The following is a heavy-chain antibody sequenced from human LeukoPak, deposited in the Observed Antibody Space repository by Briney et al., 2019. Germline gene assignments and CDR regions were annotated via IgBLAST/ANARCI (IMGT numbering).Heavy chain of an antibody. CDR3: ARNRRAKGYGMDV. J-gene: IGHJ6*02. V-gene: IGHV4-39*07. Sequence: SETLSLTCTVSGGSISSYYWGRIRQPPGKGLEWIGSIYYSGSTYYNPSLKSRVTISVDTSKNQFSLKLSSVTAADTAVYYCARNRRAKGYGMDVWGQGTTVTVSS. CDR2: IYYSGST. D-gene: IGHD1-14*01. CDR1: GGSISSYY.